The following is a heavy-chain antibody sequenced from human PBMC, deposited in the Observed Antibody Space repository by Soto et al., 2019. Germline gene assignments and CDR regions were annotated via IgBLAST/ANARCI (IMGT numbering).Heavy chain of an antibody. V-gene: IGHV3-23*01. CDR1: GFTFSSYA. CDR3: AKGHRIAARMRAYYYGMDV. D-gene: IGHD6-6*01. J-gene: IGHJ6*02. Sequence: GGSLRLSCAASGFTFSSYAMSWVRQAPGKGLEWVSAISGSGGSTYYADSGKGRFTISRDNSKNTLYLQMNSLRAEDTAVYYCAKGHRIAARMRAYYYGMDVWGQGTTVTVSS. CDR2: ISGSGGST.